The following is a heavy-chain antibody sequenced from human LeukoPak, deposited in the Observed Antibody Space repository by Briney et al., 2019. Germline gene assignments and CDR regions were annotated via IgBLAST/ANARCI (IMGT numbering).Heavy chain of an antibody. D-gene: IGHD3-22*01. Sequence: ASVKVSCKASGYTFTSYYMHWVRQAPGQGLEWMGIINPSGGSTSYAQKFQGRVTMTRDTSTSTVYMELSSLRSEDTAVYYCARVQPPIYYDSSGYVDGDYWGQGTLVTVSS. CDR2: INPSGGST. J-gene: IGHJ4*02. CDR1: GYTFTSYY. CDR3: ARVQPPIYYDSSGYVDGDY. V-gene: IGHV1-46*01.